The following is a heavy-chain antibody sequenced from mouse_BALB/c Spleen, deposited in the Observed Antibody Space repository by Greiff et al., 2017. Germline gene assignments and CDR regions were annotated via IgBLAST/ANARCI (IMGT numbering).Heavy chain of an antibody. CDR2: ISYSGST. CDR3: AREGRRVYFDY. V-gene: IGHV3-2*02. J-gene: IGHJ2*01. Sequence: EVMLVESGPGLVKPSQSLSLTCTVTGYSITSDYAWNWIRQFPGNKLEWMGYISYSGSTSYNPSLKSRISITRDTSKNQFFLQLNSVTTEDTATYYCAREGRRVYFDYWGQGTTLTVSS. CDR1: GYSITSDYA.